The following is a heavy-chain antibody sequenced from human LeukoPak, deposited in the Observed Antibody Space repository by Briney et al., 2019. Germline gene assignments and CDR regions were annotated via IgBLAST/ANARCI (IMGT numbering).Heavy chain of an antibody. CDR3: ARENRYCSSTSCYLGYWYFDL. V-gene: IGHV4-61*02. CDR2: IYTSGST. CDR1: GGSISSGSYY. D-gene: IGHD2-2*01. J-gene: IGHJ2*01. Sequence: SETLSLTCTVSGGSISSGSYYWSWIRQPAGKGLEWIGRIYTSGSTNYNPSLKSRVTISVDTSKNQFSLKLSSVTAADTAVYYCARENRYCSSTSCYLGYWYFDLWGRGTLVTVSS.